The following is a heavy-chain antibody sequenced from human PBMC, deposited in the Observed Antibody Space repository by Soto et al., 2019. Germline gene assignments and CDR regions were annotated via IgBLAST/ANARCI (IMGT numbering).Heavy chain of an antibody. D-gene: IGHD3-10*01. CDR3: TKKDHFASGSYHFYY. J-gene: IGHJ4*02. V-gene: IGHV1-3*01. CDR1: GYTFTTYP. CDR2: INPANGDT. Sequence: QVPLEQSGPEVQKPGASVKVSCKASGYTFTTYPIHWVRQAPGQRLEWMGWINPANGDTGRSQKFQDRVTFTRDTSATTAYMELSSLTSDDTAVYYCTKKDHFASGSYHFYYWGQGTLVTVSS.